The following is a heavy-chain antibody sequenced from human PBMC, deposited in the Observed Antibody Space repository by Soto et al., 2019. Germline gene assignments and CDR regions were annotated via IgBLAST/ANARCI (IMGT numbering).Heavy chain of an antibody. D-gene: IGHD2-2*01. CDR1: GASFSGYY. CDR3: ARVETKIHAAARRVYGMDV. V-gene: IGHV4-34*01. J-gene: IGHJ6*02. Sequence: SETLSPTCAVYGASFSGYYWSWIRQPPGKGLEWMGEINHSRSTNYNPSLKSRVTISVDTSKNQFSLKLSSVTAADTAVYYCARVETKIHAAARRVYGMDVWGQGTTVTVSS. CDR2: INHSRST.